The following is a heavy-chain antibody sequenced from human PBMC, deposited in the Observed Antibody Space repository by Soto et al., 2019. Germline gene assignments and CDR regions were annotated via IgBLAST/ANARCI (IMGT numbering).Heavy chain of an antibody. CDR3: ARDPSDYGSGKNKFDY. V-gene: IGHV1-69*04. CDR2: IIPILGIA. J-gene: IGHJ4*02. D-gene: IGHD3-10*01. CDR1: GGTFSSYT. Sequence: SVKVSCKASGGTFSSYTISWVRQAPGQGLEWMGRIIPILGIANYAQKFQGRVTITADKSTSTAYMELSSLRSEDTAVYYCARDPSDYGSGKNKFDYWGQGTLVTVSS.